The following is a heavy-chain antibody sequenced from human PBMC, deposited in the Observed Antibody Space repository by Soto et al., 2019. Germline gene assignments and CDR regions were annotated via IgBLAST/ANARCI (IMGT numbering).Heavy chain of an antibody. Sequence: RASVNVSCKASGFTFTSYGISWVRQAPGQGLEWMGWISAYNGNANFAQKLQGRVTVTTDTSTSTAYMELRSLRSDDTAVYYCARVAATVVTIFDYWGQGTRVTVSS. J-gene: IGHJ4*02. V-gene: IGHV1-18*01. CDR1: GFTFTSYG. D-gene: IGHD4-17*01. CDR3: ARVAATVVTIFDY. CDR2: ISAYNGNA.